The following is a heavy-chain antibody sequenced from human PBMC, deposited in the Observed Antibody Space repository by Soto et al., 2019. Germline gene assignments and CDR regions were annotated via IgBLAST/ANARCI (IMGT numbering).Heavy chain of an antibody. CDR1: GVSITTDLDY. CDR2: IYYDGSR. CDR3: VRGTNCKTTTTCYRYFDF. V-gene: IGHV4-30-4*01. Sequence: SETLSLTCTVSGVSITTDLDYWGWVRQPPGKGMEWIGYIYYDGSRYNNPTLKSPVDISMDSSQNQFSLRLDSVTGADTALYYCVRGTNCKTTTTCYRYFDFWGRGTLVTVSS. J-gene: IGHJ4*01. D-gene: IGHD2-2*02.